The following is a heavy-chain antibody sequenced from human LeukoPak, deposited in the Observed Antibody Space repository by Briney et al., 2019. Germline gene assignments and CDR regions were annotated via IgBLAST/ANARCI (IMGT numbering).Heavy chain of an antibody. Sequence: GGSLRLSCAASGFTFSSYAMSRVRQAPGKGLEWVSAISGSGGSTYYADSVKGRFTISRDNAKNSLYLQMNSLRAEDTAVYYCARDASLYCSSTSCYTVYWGQGTLVTVSS. CDR3: ARDASLYCSSTSCYTVY. CDR1: GFTFSSYA. J-gene: IGHJ4*02. D-gene: IGHD2-2*02. CDR2: ISGSGGST. V-gene: IGHV3-23*01.